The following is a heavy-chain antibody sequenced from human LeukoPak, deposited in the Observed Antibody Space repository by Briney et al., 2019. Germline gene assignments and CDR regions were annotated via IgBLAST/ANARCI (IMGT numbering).Heavy chain of an antibody. CDR1: GFTFSSYW. J-gene: IGHJ6*04. CDR3: TIHNSDQNMDV. Sequence: GGSLRLSCAASGFTFSSYWMHWVRHAPGKGLMWVSNINTRGSSINYADSVKGRFTTSRDNAKQTLYLHMNGLRVEDTAVYYCTIHNSDQNMDVWGKGTTVTVSS. D-gene: IGHD2/OR15-2a*01. V-gene: IGHV3-74*01. CDR2: INTRGSSI.